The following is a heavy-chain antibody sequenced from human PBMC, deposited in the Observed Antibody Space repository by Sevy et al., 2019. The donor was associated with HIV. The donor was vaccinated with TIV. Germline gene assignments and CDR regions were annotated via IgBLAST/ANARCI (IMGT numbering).Heavy chain of an antibody. CDR3: ARHISFGELGSWFDP. Sequence: GGSLRLPCAASGFTVNSDYMSWVRQAPGKGLEWVSVVYSGGTTYYADSVKGRFTISRDNSKNILYLQMNSLRAEDTAVYYCARHISFGELGSWFDPWGQGTLVTVSS. V-gene: IGHV3-53*01. D-gene: IGHD3-10*01. J-gene: IGHJ5*02. CDR1: GFTVNSDY. CDR2: VYSGGTT.